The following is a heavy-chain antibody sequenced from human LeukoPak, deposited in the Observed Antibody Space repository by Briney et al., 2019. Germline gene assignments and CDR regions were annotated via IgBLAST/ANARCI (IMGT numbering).Heavy chain of an antibody. CDR1: GFTFSSYA. D-gene: IGHD3-10*01. CDR2: TSASGGST. V-gene: IGHV3-23*01. Sequence: GGSLRLSSAASGFTFSSYAMTWVRQAPGKGLEWVSATSASGGSTYYADSVKGRFTLSRDTSKSTLYLQMNSLRAEDTAVYYCAKGSTMLRGVIDYWGQGTLVTVSS. CDR3: AKGSTMLRGVIDY. J-gene: IGHJ4*02.